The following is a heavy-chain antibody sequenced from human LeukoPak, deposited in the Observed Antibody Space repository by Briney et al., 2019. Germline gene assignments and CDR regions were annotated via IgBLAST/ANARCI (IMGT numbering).Heavy chain of an antibody. J-gene: IGHJ6*03. CDR2: IIPIFGTA. CDR3: ASVSTSLSDGSYYYYMDV. D-gene: IGHD3-10*01. Sequence: SVKVSCKASGGTFSSYAISWVRQAPGQGLEWMGGIIPIFGTANYAQKFQGRVTITTDESTSTAYMELSSLRSEDTAVYYCASVSTSLSDGSYYYYMDVWGKGTTVTVSS. CDR1: GGTFSSYA. V-gene: IGHV1-69*05.